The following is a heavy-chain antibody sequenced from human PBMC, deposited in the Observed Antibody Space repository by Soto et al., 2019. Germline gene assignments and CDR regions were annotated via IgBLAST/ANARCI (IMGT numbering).Heavy chain of an antibody. Sequence: PGGSLRLSCAASGFTFSNFWMSWVRQAPGKGLEWVAYISADGTKADYVDSVKGRFTISRDNAKSSLYLQMDSLRAEDTAVYYCARTPRLLDSWGQGTLVTV. CDR1: GFTFSNFW. CDR3: ARTPRLLDS. CDR2: ISADGTKA. J-gene: IGHJ4*02. V-gene: IGHV3-7*01. D-gene: IGHD6-6*01.